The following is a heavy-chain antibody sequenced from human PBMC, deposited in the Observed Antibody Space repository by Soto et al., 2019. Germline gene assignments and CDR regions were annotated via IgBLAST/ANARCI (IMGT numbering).Heavy chain of an antibody. CDR3: ASGVFGYSSGWSRDY. Sequence: ASVKVSCKASGYTFTSYDINWVRQATGQGLEWMGWMNPNSGNTGYAQKFQGRVTMTRNTSISTAYMELSSLRSEDTSVYYCASGVFGYSSGWSRDYWGQGTLVTVSS. CDR1: GYTFTSYD. CDR2: MNPNSGNT. D-gene: IGHD6-19*01. V-gene: IGHV1-8*01. J-gene: IGHJ4*02.